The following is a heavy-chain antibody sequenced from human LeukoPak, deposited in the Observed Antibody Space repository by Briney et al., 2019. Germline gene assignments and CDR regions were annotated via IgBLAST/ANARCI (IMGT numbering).Heavy chain of an antibody. D-gene: IGHD3-22*01. J-gene: IGHJ4*02. CDR2: IYYSGST. CDR3: ARQDYYDSSGPVDY. V-gene: IGHV4-39*01. CDR1: GGSISSSSYY. Sequence: PSETLSLTCTVSGGSISSSSYYWGWIRQPPGKGLEWIGSIYYSGSTYYNPSLKSRVTISVDTSKNQFSLKLSSVTAADTAVYYCARQDYYDSSGPVDYWGQGTLVTVSS.